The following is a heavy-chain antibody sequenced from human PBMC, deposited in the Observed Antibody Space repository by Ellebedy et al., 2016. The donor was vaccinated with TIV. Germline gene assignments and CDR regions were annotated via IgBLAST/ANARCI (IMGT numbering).Heavy chain of an antibody. CDR3: ARVSGFFGLDYYYYGMDV. Sequence: MPSETLSLTCAVYGGSFSGYYWSWIRQPPGKGLEWIGYIYYSGSTNYNPSLKSRVTISVDTSKNQFSLKLSSVTAADTAVYYCARVSGFFGLDYYYYGMDVWGQGTTVTVSS. J-gene: IGHJ6*02. CDR2: IYYSGST. CDR1: GGSFSGYY. V-gene: IGHV4-59*01. D-gene: IGHD3-10*01.